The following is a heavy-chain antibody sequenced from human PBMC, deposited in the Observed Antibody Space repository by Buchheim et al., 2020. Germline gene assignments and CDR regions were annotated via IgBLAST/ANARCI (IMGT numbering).Heavy chain of an antibody. CDR1: GFTFNSYG. V-gene: IGHV3-23*01. Sequence: EVQLLESGGGLVQPGGSLRLSCAASGFTFNSYGMSWVRQAPGKGLEWVATVSGSGRTTFYADSVKGQFTISRENSKNTLSLEMNSLTSEDTAVYYCVREYFSDYWGQGTL. D-gene: IGHD2/OR15-2a*01. CDR2: VSGSGRTT. J-gene: IGHJ4*02. CDR3: VREYFSDY.